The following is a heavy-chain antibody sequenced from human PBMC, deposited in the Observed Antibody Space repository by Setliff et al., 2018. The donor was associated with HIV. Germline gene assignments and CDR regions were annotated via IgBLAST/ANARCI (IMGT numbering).Heavy chain of an antibody. D-gene: IGHD2-2*01. CDR2: SFYTGST. Sequence: SETLSLTCTVSNDSISSSTAHYWGWIRQPPGKGLEWFGSSFYTGSTYYSTSLKSRVTISVDTSKNQFSLKLSSVTAADTAVYYCARHFGGDYQLPDLFDYWGQGTLVTVS. CDR1: NDSISSSTAHY. J-gene: IGHJ4*02. V-gene: IGHV4-39*01. CDR3: ARHFGGDYQLPDLFDY.